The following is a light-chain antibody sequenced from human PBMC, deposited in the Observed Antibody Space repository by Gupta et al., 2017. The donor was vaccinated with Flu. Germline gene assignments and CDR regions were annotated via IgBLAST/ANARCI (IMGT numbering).Light chain of an antibody. CDR1: QSLVHSDGTTY. CDR3: MQGKSWPYA. J-gene: IGKJ2*01. Sequence: VTLLPPASISCRSSQSLVHSDGTTYLHWFQQRPGQSPRRLIYEVSNRDSGVPDRFSGSGSGTDFTLKISSVEADDVGVYYCMQGKSWPYAFGQGTKLEI. V-gene: IGKV2-30*02. CDR2: EVS.